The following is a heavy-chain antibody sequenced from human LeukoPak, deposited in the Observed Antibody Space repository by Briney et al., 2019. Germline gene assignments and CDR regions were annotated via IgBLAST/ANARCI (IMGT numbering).Heavy chain of an antibody. J-gene: IGHJ4*02. Sequence: GRSLRLSCAASGFTFSSYGMHWVRQAPGKGLEWVSAISGSGGSTYYADSVKGRFTISRDNSKNTLYLQMNSLRAEDTAVYYCAKARYYYDSSGYYGHSHHFDYWGQGTLVTVSS. V-gene: IGHV3-23*01. CDR3: AKARYYYDSSGYYGHSHHFDY. CDR2: ISGSGGST. CDR1: GFTFSSYG. D-gene: IGHD3-22*01.